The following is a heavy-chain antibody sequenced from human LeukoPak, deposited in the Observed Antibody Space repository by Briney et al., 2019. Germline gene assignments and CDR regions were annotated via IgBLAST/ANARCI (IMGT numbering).Heavy chain of an antibody. CDR3: ARERAAAASSSDFDY. V-gene: IGHV3-30*04. CDR2: ISYDGTQK. Sequence: GGSLRLSCAASGFTFSSYSIHWVRQTPGKGLEWVSAISYDGTQKFYADSVRGRFTLSRDNSKNTLYLQMNSLTTEDTAVYFCARERAAAASSSDFDYWGQGTLVTVSS. J-gene: IGHJ4*02. D-gene: IGHD6-13*01. CDR1: GFTFSSYS.